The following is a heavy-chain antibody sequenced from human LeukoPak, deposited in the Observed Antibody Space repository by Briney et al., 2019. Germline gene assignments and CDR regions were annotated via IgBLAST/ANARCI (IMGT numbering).Heavy chain of an antibody. J-gene: IGHJ5*02. V-gene: IGHV4-38-2*02. D-gene: IGHD5-24*01. CDR3: ARDLSRDGCNR. CDR2: IYHSGST. Sequence: SEPLSLTCTVSGYSIGSGYYWGWIRQPPGKGLEWIGSIYHSGSTYYNPSLKSRVTISLDTSKNQFSLKLSSVTAADTAMYYCARDLSRDGCNRWGQGTLVTVSS. CDR1: GYSIGSGYY.